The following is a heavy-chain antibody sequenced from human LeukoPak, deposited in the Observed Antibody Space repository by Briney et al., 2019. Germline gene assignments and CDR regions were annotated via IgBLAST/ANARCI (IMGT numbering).Heavy chain of an antibody. CDR3: ARARRVFGSGPRYFDL. CDR2: INHSGST. CDR1: GGSFSGYY. J-gene: IGHJ2*01. Sequence: PSETLSLTCAVYGGSFSGYYWSWIRQPPGKGLEWIGEINHSGSTNYNPSLKSRVTISVDTSKNQFSLKLSSVTAADTAVYYCARARRVFGSGPRYFDLWGRGPLVTVSS. V-gene: IGHV4-34*01. D-gene: IGHD3-3*01.